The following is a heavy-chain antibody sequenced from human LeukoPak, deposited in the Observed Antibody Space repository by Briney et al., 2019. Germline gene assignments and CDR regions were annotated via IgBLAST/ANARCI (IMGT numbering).Heavy chain of an antibody. CDR1: GFTFSSYG. J-gene: IGHJ2*01. V-gene: IGHV3-23*01. Sequence: GGSLRLSCAASGFTFSSYGMHWVRQAPGKGLEWVSVISGSGGSTHYADSVKGRFTISRDNSKNTLYLQMNSLRAEDTAVYYCAKKGWLQHPYGYFNLWGRGILVTVSS. D-gene: IGHD5-24*01. CDR2: ISGSGGST. CDR3: AKKGWLQHPYGYFNL.